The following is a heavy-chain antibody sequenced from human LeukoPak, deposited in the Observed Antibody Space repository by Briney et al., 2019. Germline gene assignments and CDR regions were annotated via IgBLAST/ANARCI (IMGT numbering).Heavy chain of an antibody. CDR1: RFTFNDYA. CDR3: VKDESRHGVPFDY. D-gene: IGHD2-8*01. V-gene: IGHV3-23*01. Sequence: LGGSLRLSCAASRFTFNDYAMSRVRQAPGKGLEWVSAISGSGGSRYYTDSVKGRFTISRDNSKNTLYLQMNSLRAEDTAVYYCVKDESRHGVPFDYWGQGTLVTVSS. CDR2: ISGSGGSR. J-gene: IGHJ4*02.